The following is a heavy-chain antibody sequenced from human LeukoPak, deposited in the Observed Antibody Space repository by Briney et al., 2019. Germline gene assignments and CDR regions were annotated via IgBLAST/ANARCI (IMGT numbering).Heavy chain of an antibody. CDR2: IYSGGST. Sequence: GGSLRLSRAASGFTVSSNYMSWVRQAPGKGLEWVSGIYSGGSTYYADSVQGRFTISRDNSKNTLYLQMNSLRAEDTAVYYCARLKAVAGTEYWGQGTLVTVSS. V-gene: IGHV3-53*01. CDR1: GFTVSSNY. D-gene: IGHD6-19*01. J-gene: IGHJ4*02. CDR3: ARLKAVAGTEY.